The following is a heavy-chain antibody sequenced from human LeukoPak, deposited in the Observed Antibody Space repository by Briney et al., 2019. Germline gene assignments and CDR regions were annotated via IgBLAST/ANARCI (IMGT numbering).Heavy chain of an antibody. V-gene: IGHV3-53*01. D-gene: IGHD6-19*01. J-gene: IGHJ4*02. CDR2: IYSGGST. Sequence: SGGSLRLSCAASGFTVSSNYMSWVRQAPGKGLEWVSVIYSGGSTYYADSVKGRLTISRDNSKNTLYLQMNSLRAEDTAVYYCAREYSSGWYDYWGQGTLVTVSS. CDR1: GFTVSSNY. CDR3: AREYSSGWYDY.